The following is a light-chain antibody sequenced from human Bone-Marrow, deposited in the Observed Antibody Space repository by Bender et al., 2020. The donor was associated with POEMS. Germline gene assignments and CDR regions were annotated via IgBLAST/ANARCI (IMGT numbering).Light chain of an antibody. CDR1: GLRRYS. CDR2: DKN. J-gene: IGLJ3*02. V-gene: IGLV3-19*01. CDR3: CSRDSSGDHVA. Sequence: SSGLTQDPAVSLPLGQTVRITCQGDGLRRYSASWYRQKPGQAPVLVIYDKNYRASGIPDRFSGSISGNTASLTITGAQAEDEADYYCCSRDSSGDHVAFGGGTKLTVL.